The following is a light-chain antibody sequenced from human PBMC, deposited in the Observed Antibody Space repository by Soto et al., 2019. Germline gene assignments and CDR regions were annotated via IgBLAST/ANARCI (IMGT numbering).Light chain of an antibody. CDR1: RPVVRQH. J-gene: IGKJ3*01. CDR2: AAV. CDR3: QQNGRSPT. V-gene: IGKV3-20*01. Sequence: EIVLSQSPYALSLSPGERVSLSFRASRPVVRQHIAWYHQKSGQAPRLLLHAAVTRVTGIPDRFSGSGSGSGTDFTLFISILKPEDCGVYYCQQNGRSPTFGPGTKVEVK.